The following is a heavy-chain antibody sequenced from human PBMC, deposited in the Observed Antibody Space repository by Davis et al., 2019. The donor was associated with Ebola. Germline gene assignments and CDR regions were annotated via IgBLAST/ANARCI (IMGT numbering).Heavy chain of an antibody. CDR1: GFTFSSYW. Sequence: GESLKISCAASGFTFSSYWMHWVRQAPGKGLVWVSRINSDGSSTSYADSVKGRFTISRDNSKNTLYLQMNSLRAEDTAVYYCAKQSCSGGSCYLYFDYWGQGTLVTVSS. CDR2: INSDGSST. J-gene: IGHJ4*02. V-gene: IGHV3-74*01. D-gene: IGHD2-15*01. CDR3: AKQSCSGGSCYLYFDY.